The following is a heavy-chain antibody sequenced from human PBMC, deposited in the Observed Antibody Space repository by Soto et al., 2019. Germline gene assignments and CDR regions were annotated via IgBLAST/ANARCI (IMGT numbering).Heavy chain of an antibody. CDR3: ARALGLFYGMDV. V-gene: IGHV1-69*13. Sequence: SVKVSCKASGGTFSSYAISWVRQAPGQGLEWMGGIIPIFGTANYAQRFQGRVTITADESTSTAYMELSSLRSEDTAVYYCARALGLFYGMDVWGQGTTVTVSS. CDR1: GGTFSSYA. J-gene: IGHJ6*02. CDR2: IIPIFGTA. D-gene: IGHD3-22*01.